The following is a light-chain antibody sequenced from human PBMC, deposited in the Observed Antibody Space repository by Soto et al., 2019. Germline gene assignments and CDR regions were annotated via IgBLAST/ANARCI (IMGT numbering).Light chain of an antibody. J-gene: IGLJ1*01. Sequence: QSVLTQPPSASGSPGQSVTISCTGTSSDVGAYNFVSWYQQHPGKAPKLMIYEVSNRPSGVSNRFSGSKSGNTASLTISGLQAEDEADYYCSSYTSSRAYVFGIGTKLTVL. CDR1: SSDVGAYNF. CDR3: SSYTSSRAYV. V-gene: IGLV2-14*01. CDR2: EVS.